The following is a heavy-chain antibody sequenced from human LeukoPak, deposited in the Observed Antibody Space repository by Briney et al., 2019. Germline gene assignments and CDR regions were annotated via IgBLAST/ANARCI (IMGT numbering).Heavy chain of an antibody. J-gene: IGHJ4*02. V-gene: IGHV3-48*04. CDR1: GFNFSTYR. CDR3: ARERHRDFDY. CDR2: ISSSSSTI. Sequence: GGSLRLSCVVSGFNFSTYRMNWVRQAPGKGLEWVSYISSSSSTIYYADSMKGRFTMSRDNAKKSLYLQMNSLRAEDTAVYYCARERHRDFDYWGQGTLVTVSS.